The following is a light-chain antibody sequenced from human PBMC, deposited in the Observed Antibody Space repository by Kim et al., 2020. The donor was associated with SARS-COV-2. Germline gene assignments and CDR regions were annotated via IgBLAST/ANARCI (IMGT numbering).Light chain of an antibody. Sequence: SPGAHATLSCRASPRVSSSYLAWYQQKPGQAPRLLIYGASSRATGIPDRFSGSGSGTDFTLTISRLEPEDFAVYYCQQSGSSPFTFGPGTKVDIK. CDR2: GAS. J-gene: IGKJ3*01. CDR3: QQSGSSPFT. V-gene: IGKV3-20*01. CDR1: PRVSSSY.